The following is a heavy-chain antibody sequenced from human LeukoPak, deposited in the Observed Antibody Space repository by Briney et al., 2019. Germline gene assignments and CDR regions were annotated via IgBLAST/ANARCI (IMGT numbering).Heavy chain of an antibody. J-gene: IGHJ6*03. CDR2: IYTSGST. Sequence: SETLSLTCTVSGGSISSYYWSWIRQPAGKGLEWIGRIYTSGSTNYNPSLKSRVTMSVDTSKNQFSLKLSSVTAADTVVYYCARESAANYYYYMDVWGKGTTVTVSS. CDR3: ARESAANYYYYMDV. CDR1: GGSISSYY. V-gene: IGHV4-4*07. D-gene: IGHD6-13*01.